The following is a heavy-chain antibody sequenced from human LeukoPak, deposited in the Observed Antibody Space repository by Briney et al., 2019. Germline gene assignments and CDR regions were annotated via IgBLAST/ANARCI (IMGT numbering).Heavy chain of an antibody. V-gene: IGHV4-59*01. Sequence: SETLSLTCTVSGGSISSYYWSWIRQPPGKGLEWIGYIYYSGSTNYNPSLKSPVPISVETSKNHFPLKLSSVTAADTAVYYCARSLHGYCSGGSCYSDLGYWGQGTLGTVSS. CDR1: GGSISSYY. J-gene: IGHJ4*02. CDR3: ARSLHGYCSGGSCYSDLGY. D-gene: IGHD2-15*01. CDR2: IYYSGST.